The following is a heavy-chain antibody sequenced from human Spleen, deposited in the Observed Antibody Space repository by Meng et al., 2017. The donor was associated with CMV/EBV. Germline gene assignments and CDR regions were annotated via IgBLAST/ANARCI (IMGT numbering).Heavy chain of an antibody. CDR3: ARHSQYTYYYYGMDV. Sequence: KVSCKGSGYSFTSYWIGWVRQMPGKGLEWMGIIYPGDSNTRYSPSFQGQVTIPADKSTSTAYLQRSSLKASDTAMYYCARHSQYTYYYYGMDVWGQGTTVTVSS. CDR2: IYPGDSNT. CDR1: GYSFTSYW. V-gene: IGHV5-51*01. D-gene: IGHD5-18*01. J-gene: IGHJ6*02.